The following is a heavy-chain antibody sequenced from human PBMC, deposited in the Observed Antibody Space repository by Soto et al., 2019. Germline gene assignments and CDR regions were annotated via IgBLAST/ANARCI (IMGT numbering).Heavy chain of an antibody. V-gene: IGHV3-23*01. CDR1: GFTFSSYA. CDR3: APMGV. Sequence: GGSLRLSYAASGFTFSSYAMSWVRQAPGKGLEWVSAISGSDNSTYYADSVKGRFTISRDNSKNTVYLQMSSLRADDTAVYYCAPMGVWGQGTTVTVSS. CDR2: ISGSDNST. J-gene: IGHJ6*02.